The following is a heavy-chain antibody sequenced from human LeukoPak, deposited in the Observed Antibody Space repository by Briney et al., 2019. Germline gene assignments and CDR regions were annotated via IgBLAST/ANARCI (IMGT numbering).Heavy chain of an antibody. CDR1: GFNLNSYL. Sequence: GGSLRLSCAASGFNLNSYLMSWVRQAPGRGLEWVANTNKDGSEENYLDSVKGRFTVSRDNAKNSLYLQMNSLRGEDTAVYYSARSNPNRNALDLWGQGTMVTISS. V-gene: IGHV3-7*01. D-gene: IGHD1-14*01. J-gene: IGHJ3*01. CDR3: ARSNPNRNALDL. CDR2: TNKDGSEE.